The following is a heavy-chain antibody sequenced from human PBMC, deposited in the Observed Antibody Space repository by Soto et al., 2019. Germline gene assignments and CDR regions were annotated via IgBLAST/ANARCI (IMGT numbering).Heavy chain of an antibody. V-gene: IGHV3-21*01. CDR1: GFTFSTYS. Sequence: LRLSCAASGFTFSTYSMNWVRQAPGKGLEWVSSISSSSSYIYYADSMKGRFTISRDNAKNSLYLQMNSLRAEDTAVYYCAPLLCSNAPFDYWGQGTLVTVSS. D-gene: IGHD4-4*01. CDR3: APLLCSNAPFDY. CDR2: ISSSSSYI. J-gene: IGHJ4*02.